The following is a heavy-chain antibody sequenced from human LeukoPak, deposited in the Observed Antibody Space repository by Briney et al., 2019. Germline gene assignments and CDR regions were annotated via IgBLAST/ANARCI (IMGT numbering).Heavy chain of an antibody. D-gene: IGHD6-19*01. CDR2: IGGSGSRT. CDR1: GFTFSNYA. V-gene: IGHV3-23*01. Sequence: GAFLRLSCAASGFTFSNYAMRWVRQAPGKGLEWVSAIGGSGSRTYYADSVRGRFTISRDNSKNTLYLQMNSLRAEDTALYYCAKGKGLAVAGTAGFDYWGQGTLVTVSS. CDR3: AKGKGLAVAGTAGFDY. J-gene: IGHJ4*02.